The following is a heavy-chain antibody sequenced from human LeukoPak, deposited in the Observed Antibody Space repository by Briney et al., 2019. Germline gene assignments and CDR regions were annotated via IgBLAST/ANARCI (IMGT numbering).Heavy chain of an antibody. V-gene: IGHV4-59*12. J-gene: IGHJ3*01. CDR2: IYYSGST. CDR1: GGSISTYY. CDR3: AKHGSGSPLGAFDF. D-gene: IGHD3-10*01. Sequence: SETLSLTCTVSGGSISTYYWSWIRQPPGKGLEWFGYIYYSGSTNYNPSLKSRVTMSIDRSKNQFSLKLTSVTAADTAVYYCAKHGSGSPLGAFDFWGQGTMVTVSS.